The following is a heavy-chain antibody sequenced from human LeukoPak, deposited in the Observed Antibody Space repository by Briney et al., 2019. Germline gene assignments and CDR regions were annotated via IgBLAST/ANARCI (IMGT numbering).Heavy chain of an antibody. D-gene: IGHD2-2*01. Sequence: GWSLRLSCAASIFAFTSSAMHVVRHAPGTRQEWVAAIWFDGSKEEYADSVKGRFTISRENSKNTLYLKLNSLRAEDTAVYYCASGTIGSCSRPSCWAFELWGQGALVTVSS. CDR3: ASGTIGSCSRPSCWAFEL. CDR1: IFAFTSSA. J-gene: IGHJ4*02. CDR2: IWFDGSKE. V-gene: IGHV3-33*03.